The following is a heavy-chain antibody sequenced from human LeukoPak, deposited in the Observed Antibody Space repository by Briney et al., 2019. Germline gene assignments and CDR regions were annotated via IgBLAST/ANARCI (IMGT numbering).Heavy chain of an antibody. J-gene: IGHJ6*03. V-gene: IGHV4-39*07. CDR2: IYFSGST. Sequence: SETLSLTCTVSGGSISYSNSYWGWIRQPPGKGLEWIGNIYFSGSTYYKQSLKSRVTISVDTSKNQFSLKLRSVTAADTAVYYCARVPYYYYYMDVWGKGTTVTVS. CDR3: ARVPYYYYYMDV. CDR1: GGSISYSNSY.